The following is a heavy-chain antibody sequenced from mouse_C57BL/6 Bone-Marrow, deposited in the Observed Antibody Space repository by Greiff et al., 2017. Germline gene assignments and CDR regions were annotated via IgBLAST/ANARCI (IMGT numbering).Heavy chain of an antibody. CDR2: IDPEGGDT. Sequence: EVQLQQSGAALVKPGASVKLSCTASGFNIKDYSMPWVKQRTEQGLEWIGRIDPEGGDTKYAPKFKGRSTITADTSSNTAYLQLSSLTSEDTAVFYCAAMITTKDFDYWGQGTTLTVSS. V-gene: IGHV14-2*01. CDR3: AAMITTKDFDY. D-gene: IGHD2-4*01. CDR1: GFNIKDYS. J-gene: IGHJ2*01.